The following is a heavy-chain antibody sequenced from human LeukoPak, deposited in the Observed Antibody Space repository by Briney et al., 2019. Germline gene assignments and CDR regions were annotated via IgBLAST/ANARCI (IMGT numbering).Heavy chain of an antibody. J-gene: IGHJ4*02. D-gene: IGHD6-19*01. CDR2: IYSGGNT. Sequence: GGSLRLSCAASGFTVSSYYMSWVRQAPGKGLEWVSVIYSGGNTNYPDSVKGRFTISRDNSKNTLFLQMNSLRAEDTAVYYCAKASRQGAVASPLDYWGQGTLVTVSS. CDR3: AKASRQGAVASPLDY. CDR1: GFTVSSYY. V-gene: IGHV3-53*01.